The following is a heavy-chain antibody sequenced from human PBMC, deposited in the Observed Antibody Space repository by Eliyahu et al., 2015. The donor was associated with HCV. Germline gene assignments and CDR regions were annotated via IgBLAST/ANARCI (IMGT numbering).Heavy chain of an antibody. CDR3: ASISYYYDSSGYYFFDY. CDR2: IYYSGST. Sequence: QLQLQESGPGLVKPSETLSLTCTVXGGSISSSNYYWGWIRQPPGKGLEWXGSIYYSGSTYYNPSLKSRVTISVDTSKNQFSLKLSSVTAADTAVYYCASISYYYDSSGYYFFDYWGQGTLVTVSS. D-gene: IGHD3-22*01. V-gene: IGHV4-39*01. CDR1: GGSISSSNYY. J-gene: IGHJ4*02.